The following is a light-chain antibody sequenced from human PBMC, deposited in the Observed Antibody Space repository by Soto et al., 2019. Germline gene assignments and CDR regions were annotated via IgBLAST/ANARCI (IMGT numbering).Light chain of an antibody. CDR2: EDN. CDR3: QSYDSSSWV. V-gene: IGLV6-57*01. Sequence: NFMLTQPHFVSESPGKTVTISCTRSSGSIASNYVHWYQQRPGSSPTTVIYEDNQRPSGVPDRFSGSIDSSSNSASLTISGLKTEDEADYYCQSYDSSSWVFGGGTKLTVL. J-gene: IGLJ3*02. CDR1: SGSIASNY.